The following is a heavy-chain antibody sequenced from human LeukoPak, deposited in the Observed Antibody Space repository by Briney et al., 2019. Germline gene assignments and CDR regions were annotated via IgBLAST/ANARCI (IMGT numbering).Heavy chain of an antibody. V-gene: IGHV3-23*01. J-gene: IGHJ4*02. Sequence: GGSLRLSCAASGFTFSDYAMNWVRQAPGKGLEWVSAISGSGGSTYYADSVKGRFTISRDNSKNTLYLQMNSLRAEDTAVYYCARASIPLMVYAMTAPDFDYWGQGTLVTVSS. CDR1: GFTFSDYA. CDR2: ISGSGGST. D-gene: IGHD2-8*01. CDR3: ARASIPLMVYAMTAPDFDY.